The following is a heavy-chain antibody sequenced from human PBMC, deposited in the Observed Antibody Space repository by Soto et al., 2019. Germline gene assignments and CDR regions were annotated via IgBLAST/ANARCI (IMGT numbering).Heavy chain of an antibody. CDR2: INPDSGGT. J-gene: IGHJ4*02. Sequence: ASAKISCTASRYTFTRYYMHLVRQAPGQWIEGMVWINPDSGGTNYAQKFQGVVMLTRDTSISTAYMELSRLRSDDTAVYYCTRDGGYCTSTSCWMFNYWGQGTLVSVCS. D-gene: IGHD2-2*01. V-gene: IGHV1-2*02. CDR3: TRDGGYCTSTSCWMFNY. CDR1: RYTFTRYY.